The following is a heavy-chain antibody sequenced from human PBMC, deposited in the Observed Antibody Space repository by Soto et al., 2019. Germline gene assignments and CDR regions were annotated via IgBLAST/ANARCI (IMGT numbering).Heavy chain of an antibody. J-gene: IGHJ4*02. D-gene: IGHD3-22*01. CDR3: ARGVTYYYDSSGYQPDY. CDR2: IWYDGSNK. Sequence: QVQLVEAGGGVVQPGRSLRLSCAASGFTFSSYGMQWVRQAPGKGLEWVAVIWYDGSNKYYADSVKGRFTISRDNSKNTLYLQMNSLRAEDTAVYYCARGVTYYYDSSGYQPDYWGQGTLVTVSS. V-gene: IGHV3-33*01. CDR1: GFTFSSYG.